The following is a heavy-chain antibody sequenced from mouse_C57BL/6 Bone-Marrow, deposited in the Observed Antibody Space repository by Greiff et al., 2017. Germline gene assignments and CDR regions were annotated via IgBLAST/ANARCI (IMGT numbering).Heavy chain of an antibody. CDR1: GFTFSSYG. V-gene: IGHV5-6*01. CDR2: ISSGGSYT. D-gene: IGHD1-1*01. CDR3: ARQRTTVVANYYAMDY. J-gene: IGHJ4*01. Sequence: EVKLMESGGDLVKPGGSLKLSCAASGFTFSSYGMSWVRQTPDKRLEWVATISSGGSYTYYPDSVKGRFTISRDNAKNTLYLQMSILKSEDTAMYYCARQRTTVVANYYAMDYWGQGTSVTVSS.